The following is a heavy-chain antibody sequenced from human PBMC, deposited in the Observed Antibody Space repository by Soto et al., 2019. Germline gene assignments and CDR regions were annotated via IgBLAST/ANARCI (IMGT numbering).Heavy chain of an antibody. D-gene: IGHD2-21*02. CDR3: ARGGAYCGGDCYDSWFDP. CDR1: GFTFSSYW. J-gene: IGHJ5*02. CDR2: INSDGSST. Sequence: EVQLVESGGGLVQPGGSLRLSCAASGFTFSSYWMHWVRQAPGKGLVWVSRINSDGSSTSYADSVKGRFTISRDNAQNTMYLQMNSLRGEDTAVYYCARGGAYCGGDCYDSWFDPWGQGTLVTVSS. V-gene: IGHV3-74*01.